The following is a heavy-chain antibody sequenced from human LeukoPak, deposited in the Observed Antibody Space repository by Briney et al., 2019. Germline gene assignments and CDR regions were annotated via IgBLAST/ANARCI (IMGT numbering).Heavy chain of an antibody. D-gene: IGHD4-17*01. Sequence: ASETLSLTCAVYGGSFSGYYWSWIRQPPGKGLEWIGEINHSGSTNYDPSLKSRVTISVDTSKNQFSLKLSSVTAADTAVYYCARRLRPFDYWGQGTLVTVSS. J-gene: IGHJ4*02. CDR2: INHSGST. CDR3: ARRLRPFDY. CDR1: GGSFSGYY. V-gene: IGHV4-34*01.